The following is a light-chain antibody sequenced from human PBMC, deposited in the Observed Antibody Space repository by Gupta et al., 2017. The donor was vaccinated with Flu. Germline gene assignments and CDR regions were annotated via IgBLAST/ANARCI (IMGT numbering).Light chain of an antibody. CDR3: QHYGTPLNV. Sequence: VLTQIPRTLSLSPGDRDTLSCKASQSVADNYLAWYQQRPGLPPRLLIYGAAIRAIGPPERFSGSGSGTDFTLIITRVEPEDFAVYYCQHYGTPLNVFGQGTKLEIK. V-gene: IGKV3-20*01. CDR1: QSVADNY. J-gene: IGKJ2*01. CDR2: GAA.